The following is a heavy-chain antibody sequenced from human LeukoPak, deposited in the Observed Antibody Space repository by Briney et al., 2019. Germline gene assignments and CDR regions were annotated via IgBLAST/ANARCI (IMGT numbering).Heavy chain of an antibody. J-gene: IGHJ6*03. CDR2: ISAYNGNT. Sequence: ASVKVSCKASGYTFTSYGISWVRQAPGQGLEWMGWISAYNGNTNYAQKLQGRVTMTTDTSTSTAYMELRSLRSDGTAVYYCARDSPTTVTTDYMDVWGKGTTVTISS. D-gene: IGHD4-17*01. CDR3: ARDSPTTVTTDYMDV. CDR1: GYTFTSYG. V-gene: IGHV1-18*01.